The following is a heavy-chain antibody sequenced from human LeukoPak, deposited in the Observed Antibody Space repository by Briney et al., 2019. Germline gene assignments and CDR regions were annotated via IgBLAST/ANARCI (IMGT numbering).Heavy chain of an antibody. CDR3: ARGGSGNWNAPFDY. D-gene: IGHD1-1*01. Sequence: GGSLRLSCAASGFTFSSYNMNWVRQAPGKGLEWVSSITSGSSYIYYADSVKGRFTISRDNAKNSLYLQMNSLRAEDTAVYYCARGGSGNWNAPFDYWGQGTLVTVSS. CDR2: ITSGSSYI. J-gene: IGHJ4*02. CDR1: GFTFSSYN. V-gene: IGHV3-21*01.